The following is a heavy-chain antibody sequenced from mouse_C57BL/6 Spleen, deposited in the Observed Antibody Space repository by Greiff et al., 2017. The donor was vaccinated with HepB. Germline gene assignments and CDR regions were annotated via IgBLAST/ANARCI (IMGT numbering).Heavy chain of an antibody. V-gene: IGHV5-2*01. Sequence: DVKLEESGGGLVQPGESLKLSCESNEYEFPSHDMSWVRKTPEKRLELVAAINSDGGSTYYPDTMERRFIISRDNTKKTLYLQMSSLRSEDTALYYCARVATGTQYFDVWGTGTTVTVSS. D-gene: IGHD4-1*02. CDR2: INSDGGST. CDR3: ARVATGTQYFDV. CDR1: EYEFPSHD. J-gene: IGHJ1*03.